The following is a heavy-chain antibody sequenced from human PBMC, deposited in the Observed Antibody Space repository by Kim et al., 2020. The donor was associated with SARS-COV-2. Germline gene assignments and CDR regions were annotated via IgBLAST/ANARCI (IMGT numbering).Heavy chain of an antibody. J-gene: IGHJ4*02. CDR1: GFTFSSYA. D-gene: IGHD2-15*01. Sequence: GGSLRLSCAASGFTFSSYAMSWVRQAPGKGLEWVSAISGSGGSTYYADSVKGRFTISRDNSKNTLYLQMNSLRAEDTAVYYCAKAPRYCSGGSCYAGDYWGQGTLVTVSS. CDR2: ISGSGGST. CDR3: AKAPRYCSGGSCYAGDY. V-gene: IGHV3-23*01.